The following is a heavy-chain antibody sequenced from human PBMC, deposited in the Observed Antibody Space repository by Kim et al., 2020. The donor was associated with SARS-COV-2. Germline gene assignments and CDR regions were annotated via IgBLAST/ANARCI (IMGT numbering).Heavy chain of an antibody. V-gene: IGHV3-30*04. CDR1: GVYV. CDR3: APGGGTSGRWGIFAY. Sequence: GGSLRLSCVTSGVYVIHWVRQAPGKGLEWVAALYLDGVSNYFADFVKARFTIPRADSRTTVCQHLNNLRDGAPAMNYFAPGGGTSGRWGIFAYWGKGTLV. D-gene: IGHD2-8*02. J-gene: IGHJ4*02. CDR2: LYLDGVSN.